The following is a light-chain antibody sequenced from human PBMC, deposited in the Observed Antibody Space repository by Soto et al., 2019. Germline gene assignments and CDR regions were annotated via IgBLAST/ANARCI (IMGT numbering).Light chain of an antibody. Sequence: QSVLTQPRSVCGSPGQSFTISCTGTISDVGSYKDVSWYQHHPGKVPELMIYDVSERLSGVPDRFSGSKSGNTASLTISGLQAADEANYYCCAYADTFYVFGTGTKVTV. CDR3: CAYADTFYV. V-gene: IGLV2-11*01. CDR1: ISDVGSYKD. CDR2: DVS. J-gene: IGLJ1*01.